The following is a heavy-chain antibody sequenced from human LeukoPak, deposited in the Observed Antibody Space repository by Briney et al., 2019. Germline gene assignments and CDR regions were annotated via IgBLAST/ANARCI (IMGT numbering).Heavy chain of an antibody. V-gene: IGHV1-8*01. CDR3: ARKGLLGSGKPWFDP. CDR1: GYTFTSYD. J-gene: IGHJ5*02. CDR2: MNPNSGNT. Sequence: GASVKVPCKASGYTFTSYDINWVRQASGQGLEWMGWMNPNSGNTASAQKFQGRVTMTTNTSISTAYMELTGLRSEDTAMYFCARKGLLGSGKPWFDPWGQGTLVTVSS. D-gene: IGHD2-15*01.